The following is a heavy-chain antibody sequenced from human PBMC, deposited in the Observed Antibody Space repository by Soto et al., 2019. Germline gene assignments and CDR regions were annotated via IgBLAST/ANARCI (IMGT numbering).Heavy chain of an antibody. CDR1: GGSFSGYY. D-gene: IGHD2-15*01. CDR2: INHSGST. V-gene: IGHV4-34*01. Sequence: SETLSLTCAVYGGSFSGYYWSWIRQPPGKGLEWIGEINHSGSTNYNPSLKSRVTISVDTSKNQFSLKLSSVTAADTAVYYCARVGVVVAATILRYYYMDVWDKGTTVTVSS. CDR3: ARVGVVVAATILRYYYMDV. J-gene: IGHJ6*03.